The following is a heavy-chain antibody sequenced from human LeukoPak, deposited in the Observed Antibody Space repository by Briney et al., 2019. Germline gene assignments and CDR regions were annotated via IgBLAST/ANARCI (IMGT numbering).Heavy chain of an antibody. Sequence: ASVKVSCKASGYTFTSYYMHWVRQAPGQGLEWMGIINPSGGSTSYAQKFQGRVTMTRDTPTSTVYMELSSLRSEDTAVYYCARETAAGTTTISQAFDYWGQGTPVTVSS. D-gene: IGHD6-13*01. V-gene: IGHV1-46*03. J-gene: IGHJ4*02. CDR3: ARETAAGTTTISQAFDY. CDR2: INPSGGST. CDR1: GYTFTSYY.